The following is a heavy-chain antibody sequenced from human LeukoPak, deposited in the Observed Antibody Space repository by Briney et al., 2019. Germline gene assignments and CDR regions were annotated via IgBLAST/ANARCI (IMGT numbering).Heavy chain of an antibody. D-gene: IGHD2-21*02. CDR3: ARLTVGLYFDY. Sequence: SETLSLTCAVYGGSFSGYYWSWIRQPPGKGLEWIGYIYYSGTTNYNPSLKSRVTISIDTSKDQFSLKVNSVTAADTAVYYCARLTVGLYFDYWGQGNLVSVSS. J-gene: IGHJ4*02. V-gene: IGHV4-59*08. CDR2: IYYSGTT. CDR1: GGSFSGYY.